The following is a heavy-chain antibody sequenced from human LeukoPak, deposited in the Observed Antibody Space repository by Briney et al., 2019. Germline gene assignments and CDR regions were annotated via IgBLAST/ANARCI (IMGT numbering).Heavy chain of an antibody. D-gene: IGHD2-8*01. CDR3: ASNGYPSGWFDP. CDR2: IYTGGGT. J-gene: IGHJ5*02. Sequence: GGSLRLSWAASGFTVRSNYMSWVRQAPGKGLEWVSVIYTGGGTYYADSVKGRFTLSRDNSKNTVYLQMNTLRAEDTAVFYCASNGYPSGWFDPWGRGTLVTVSS. CDR1: GFTVRSNY. V-gene: IGHV3-53*01.